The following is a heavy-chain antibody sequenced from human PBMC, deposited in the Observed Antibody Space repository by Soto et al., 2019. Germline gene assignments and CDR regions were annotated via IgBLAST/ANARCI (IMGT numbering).Heavy chain of an antibody. D-gene: IGHD2-15*01. CDR1: GGSISSGGYY. V-gene: IGHV4-31*03. CDR2: IYYSGST. CDR3: ARDKRDNYYFDY. J-gene: IGHJ4*02. Sequence: KPSETLSLTCTVSGGSISSGGYYWSWIRQHPGKGLEWIGYIYYSGSTYYNPSLKSRVTISVDTSKNQFSLKLSSVTAADTAVYYCARDKRDNYYFDYWGQGTLVTVSS.